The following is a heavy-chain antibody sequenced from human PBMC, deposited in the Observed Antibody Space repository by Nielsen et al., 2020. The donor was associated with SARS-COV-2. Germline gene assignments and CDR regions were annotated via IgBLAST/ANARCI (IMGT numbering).Heavy chain of an antibody. D-gene: IGHD2-2*01. Sequence: SETLSLTCAVYGGSFSGYYWSWIRQPPGKGLEWIGEINHSGSTNYNPSLKSRVTISVDTSKNQFSLKLSSVTAADTAVYYCARGVVVPAASMDVWGKGITVTVSS. J-gene: IGHJ6*03. CDR3: ARGVVVPAASMDV. V-gene: IGHV4-34*01. CDR2: INHSGST. CDR1: GGSFSGYY.